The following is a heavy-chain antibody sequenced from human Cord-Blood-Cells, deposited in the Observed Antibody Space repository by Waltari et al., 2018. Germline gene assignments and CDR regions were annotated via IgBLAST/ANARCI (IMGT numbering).Heavy chain of an antibody. CDR3: ARGAIAARLDAFDI. Sequence: QVQLQQWGAGLLTPSEPLSLTCAVYGGSFSGYYWSWIRQPPGKGLEWIGEINHSGSTNYNPSLKSRVTISVDTSKNQFSLKLSSVTAADTAVYYCARGAIAARLDAFDIWGQGTMVTVSS. V-gene: IGHV4-34*01. CDR1: GGSFSGYY. CDR2: INHSGST. J-gene: IGHJ3*02. D-gene: IGHD6-6*01.